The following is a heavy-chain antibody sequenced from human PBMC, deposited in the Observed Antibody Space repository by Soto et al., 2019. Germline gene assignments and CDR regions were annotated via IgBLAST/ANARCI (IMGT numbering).Heavy chain of an antibody. V-gene: IGHV3-15*07. CDR1: GFTFSNAW. D-gene: IGHD3-22*01. CDR3: TTTPHYYYDSSGYYYGYFQH. Sequence: GGSLRLSCAASGFTFSNAWMNWVRQAPGKGLEWVGRIKSKTDGGTTDYAAPVKGRFTISRDDSKNTLYLQMNSLKTEDTAVYYCTTTPHYYYDSSGYYYGYFQHWGQGTLVTVSS. CDR2: IKSKTDGGTT. J-gene: IGHJ1*01.